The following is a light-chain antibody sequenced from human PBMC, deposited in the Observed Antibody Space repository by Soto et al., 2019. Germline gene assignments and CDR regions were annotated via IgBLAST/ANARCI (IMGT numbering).Light chain of an antibody. CDR2: EVS. CDR3: CSYTTIMTHV. J-gene: IGLJ1*01. Sequence: QSVLTQPASVSGSPGQSITIYCTGTSSDVGAYNHVSWYQQHPGKAPQLIIYEVSDRPSGLSNRFSASKSGNTASLTISGLQAEDEADYYCCSYTTIMTHVFGTGTKVTVL. CDR1: SSDVGAYNH. V-gene: IGLV2-14*01.